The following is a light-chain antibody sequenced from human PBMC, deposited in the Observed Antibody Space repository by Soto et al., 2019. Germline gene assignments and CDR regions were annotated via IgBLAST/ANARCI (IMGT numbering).Light chain of an antibody. V-gene: IGKV3-20*01. CDR2: CES. CDR1: QSVQFNY. CDR3: QQYGSSPRT. Sequence: EIVLTQSPGTLSLSPGERATLSCRASQSVQFNYAAWYQQKPGQAPRILIFCESTRATGSLDRFSGGGSGTDFTLTISRREPEDFAVYYCQQYGSSPRTFGQGTKVDIK. J-gene: IGKJ1*01.